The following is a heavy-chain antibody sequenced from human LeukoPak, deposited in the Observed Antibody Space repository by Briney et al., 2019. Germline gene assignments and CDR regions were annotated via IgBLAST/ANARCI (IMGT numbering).Heavy chain of an antibody. CDR2: IHYSGNT. Sequence: SETLSLTCTVSGASISSSNYCWGWIRQPPGKGLEWIGSIHYSGNTYYGPSLKSRVTISVDMSKNQFSLKLSSVTAADTAVYYCVMYYYNVGNDYNGIDYWGQGTLVTVSS. CDR1: GASISSSNYC. D-gene: IGHD3-10*01. CDR3: VMYYYNVGNDYNGIDY. V-gene: IGHV4-39*01. J-gene: IGHJ4*02.